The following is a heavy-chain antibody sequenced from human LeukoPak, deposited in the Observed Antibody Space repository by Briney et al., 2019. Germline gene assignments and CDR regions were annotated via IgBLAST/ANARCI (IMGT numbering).Heavy chain of an antibody. V-gene: IGHV1-18*01. Sequence: ASVKVSCKASGYRFTTYGITWVRQAPGQGLEWMGWINTYNGNTNYAQKLQDRVTMTTDTSTSTAYMELRSLRPDDTAVYYCAILTFYYDSSAYVPIDYWGQGTLVTVSS. CDR3: AILTFYYDSSAYVPIDY. CDR2: INTYNGNT. J-gene: IGHJ4*02. D-gene: IGHD3-22*01. CDR1: GYRFTTYG.